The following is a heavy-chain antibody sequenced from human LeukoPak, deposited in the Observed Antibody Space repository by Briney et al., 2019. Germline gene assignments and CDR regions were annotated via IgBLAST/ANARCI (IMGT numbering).Heavy chain of an antibody. CDR3: ARDRTGYSYEMGAFDI. CDR1: GGSISSGGYS. V-gene: IGHV4-30-2*01. CDR2: IYHSGST. Sequence: SETLSLTCAVSGGSISSGGYSWSWIRQPPGKGLEWIGYIYHSGSTYYDPSLKSRVTISVDRSKNQVSLKLSSVTAADTAVYYCARDRTGYSYEMGAFDIWGQGTMVTVSS. J-gene: IGHJ3*02. D-gene: IGHD5-18*01.